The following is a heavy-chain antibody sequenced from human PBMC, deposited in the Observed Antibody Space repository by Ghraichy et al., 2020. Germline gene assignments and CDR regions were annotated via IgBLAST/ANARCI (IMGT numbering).Heavy chain of an antibody. CDR1: GGSISSGGYY. J-gene: IGHJ5*02. D-gene: IGHD3-9*01. CDR2: IYYSGST. V-gene: IGHV4-31*03. Sequence: SQTLSLTCTVSGGSISSGGYYWSWIRQHPGKGLEWIGYIYYSGSTYYNPSLKSRVTISVDTSKNQFSLKLSSVTAADTAVYYCARAYYDILTPWEGFDPWGQGTLVTVSS. CDR3: ARAYYDILTPWEGFDP.